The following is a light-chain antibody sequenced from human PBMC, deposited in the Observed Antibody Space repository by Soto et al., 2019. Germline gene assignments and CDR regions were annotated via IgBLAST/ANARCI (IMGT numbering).Light chain of an antibody. CDR3: ATWDDSLNGWV. CDR2: DNN. V-gene: IGLV1-44*01. CDR1: SSNIKTNT. J-gene: IGLJ3*02. Sequence: QAVVTQPPSASGTPGQRVTISCSGSSSNIKTNTVNWYQQLPGRAPKVLIFDNNQRPSGVPDRIAGSKSGTSASLTISGLQSEDEADYYCATWDDSLNGWVFGGGTKLTVL.